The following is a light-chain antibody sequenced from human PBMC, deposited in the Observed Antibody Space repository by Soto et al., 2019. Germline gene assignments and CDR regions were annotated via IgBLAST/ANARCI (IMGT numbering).Light chain of an antibody. J-gene: IGLJ2*01. V-gene: IGLV3-9*01. CDR3: QVWDSSTAV. CDR2: RDN. CDR1: NVGSKS. Sequence: SSELTQPLSVSVALGQTARITCGGNNVGSKSVHWYQQKPGQAPVLVIYRDNNRPSGIPERFSGSNSGNTATLTISRAQAGDEADYYCQVWDSSTAVFGGGTKLTVL.